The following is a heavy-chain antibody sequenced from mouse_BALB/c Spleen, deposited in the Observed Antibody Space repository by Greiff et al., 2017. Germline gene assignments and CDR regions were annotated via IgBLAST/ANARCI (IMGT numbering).Heavy chain of an antibody. Sequence: EVQLQQSGPELVKPGASVKMSCKASGYTFTSYVMHWVKQTPGQGLEWIGYINPYNDGTKYNEKFKCKATLTSDKSSSTAYMEISSLTSEDSAVYYCARSDYYDSSYLTFMDYWGQGTSVTVSS. CDR1: GYTFTSYV. D-gene: IGHD1-1*01. CDR3: ARSDYYDSSYLTFMDY. CDR2: INPYNDGT. V-gene: IGHV1-14*01. J-gene: IGHJ4*01.